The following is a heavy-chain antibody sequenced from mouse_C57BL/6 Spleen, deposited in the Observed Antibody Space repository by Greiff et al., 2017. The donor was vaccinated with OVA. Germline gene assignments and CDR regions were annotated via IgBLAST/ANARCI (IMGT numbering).Heavy chain of an antibody. CDR2: IYPGDGDT. J-gene: IGHJ1*03. CDR3: ARLYGLLWYFDV. Sequence: QVQLQQSGPELVKPGASVKISCKASGYAFSSSWMNWVKQRPGKGLEWIGRIYPGDGDTNYNGKFKGKATLTADKSSSTAYMQLSSLTSEDSAVYFCARLYGLLWYFDVWGTGTTVTVSS. D-gene: IGHD1-1*01. CDR1: GYAFSSSW. V-gene: IGHV1-82*01.